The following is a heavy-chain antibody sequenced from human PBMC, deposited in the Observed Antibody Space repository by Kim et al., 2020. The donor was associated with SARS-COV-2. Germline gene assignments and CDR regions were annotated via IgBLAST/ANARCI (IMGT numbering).Heavy chain of an antibody. V-gene: IGHV3-33*01. D-gene: IGHD6-13*01. J-gene: IGHJ4*02. Sequence: YDAASVKGRFTTSRDNSKTTLYLQMNSLRAEDTAVYYCAIISAAGTAFDYWGEGTLVTVSS. CDR3: AIISAAGTAFDY.